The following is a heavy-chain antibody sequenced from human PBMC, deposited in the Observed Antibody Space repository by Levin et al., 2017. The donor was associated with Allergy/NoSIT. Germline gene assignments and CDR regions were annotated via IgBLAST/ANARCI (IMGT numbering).Heavy chain of an antibody. CDR3: AKGSGSDSDDGTDV. V-gene: IGHV3-30*04. CDR2: ISYDGNNK. CDR1: GFTLSYYA. J-gene: IGHJ6*02. Sequence: LSLPCADSGFTLSYYAIHWVRQAPGKGLEWMAVISYDGNNKYYADSVKGRFTISRDNSQNTVYLQMNSLRVEDTAVYYCAKGSGSDSDDGTDVWGQGTTVTVSS. D-gene: IGHD1-26*01.